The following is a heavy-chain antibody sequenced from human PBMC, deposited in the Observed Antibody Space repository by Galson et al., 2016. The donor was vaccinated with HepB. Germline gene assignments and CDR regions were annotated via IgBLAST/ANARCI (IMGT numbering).Heavy chain of an antibody. CDR3: ARDRSDWSLPCGLYGMDV. V-gene: IGHV1-46*01. D-gene: IGHD3-9*01. CDR2: INTSSGRT. Sequence: SVKVSCKASGYTFSSHYMHWVRQAPGEGLEWMGVINTSSGRTNNAQRFQGRVSMTRDTSTNTVYMELTSLRAEDKAIYYCARDRSDWSLPCGLYGMDVWGPGTTVSVSS. CDR1: GYTFSSHY. J-gene: IGHJ6*02.